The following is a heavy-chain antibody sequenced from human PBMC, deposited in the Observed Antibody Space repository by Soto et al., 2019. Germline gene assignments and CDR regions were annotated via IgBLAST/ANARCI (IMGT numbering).Heavy chain of an antibody. Sequence: GGSLRLSCAASGFTFSSYAMSWVRQAPGKGLEWVSAISGSGGSTYYADSVKGRFTISRDNSKNTLYLQMNSLRAEDTAVYYCAASYSSSWSYPYWGQGTLVTVSS. CDR1: GFTFSSYA. CDR2: ISGSGGST. V-gene: IGHV3-23*01. CDR3: AASYSSSWSYPY. J-gene: IGHJ4*02. D-gene: IGHD6-13*01.